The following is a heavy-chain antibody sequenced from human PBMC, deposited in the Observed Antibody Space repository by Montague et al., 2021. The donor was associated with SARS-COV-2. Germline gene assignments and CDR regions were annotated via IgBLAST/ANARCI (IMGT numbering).Heavy chain of an antibody. CDR2: IYYSGST. CDR1: GGSISSYY. CDR3: ARHGGPNTIFGVVIIPGHWDY. Sequence: SETLSLTCTVSGGSISSYYWSWIRQPPGKGLEWIGNIYYSGSTXXXPSXXXRVTISVDTSKNQFSLKLSSVTAADTAVYYCARHGGPNTIFGVVIIPGHWDYWGQGTLVTVSS. D-gene: IGHD3-3*01. J-gene: IGHJ4*02. V-gene: IGHV4-59*08.